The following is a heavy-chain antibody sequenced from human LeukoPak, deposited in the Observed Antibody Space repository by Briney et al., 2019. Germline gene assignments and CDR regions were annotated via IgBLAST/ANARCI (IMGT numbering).Heavy chain of an antibody. Sequence: GGSLRLSCAASGFTFTSSSMSWVRQAPGKGLEWVSGISVSGGSTDYADSVKGRFTISRDNSKNTLYLQMNSLRAEDTAVYYCAKGSGWYVWGQGTLVTVSS. CDR1: GFTFTSSS. J-gene: IGHJ4*02. CDR3: AKGSGWYV. CDR2: ISVSGGST. D-gene: IGHD6-19*01. V-gene: IGHV3-23*01.